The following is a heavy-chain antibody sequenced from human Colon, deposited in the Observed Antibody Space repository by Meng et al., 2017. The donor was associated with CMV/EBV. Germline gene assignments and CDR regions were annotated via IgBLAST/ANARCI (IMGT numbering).Heavy chain of an antibody. CDR2: ISAYNGNT. Sequence: ASVKVSCKASGYTFTSYGISWVRQAPGQGLEWMGWISAYNGNTNYAQNLQGRVTMTTDTSTSTAYMELRSLRSDDTAVYYCARWGKVETDMVTTDYWGQGTLVTVSS. J-gene: IGHJ4*02. D-gene: IGHD5-18*01. CDR3: ARWGKVETDMVTTDY. CDR1: GYTFTSYG. V-gene: IGHV1-18*01.